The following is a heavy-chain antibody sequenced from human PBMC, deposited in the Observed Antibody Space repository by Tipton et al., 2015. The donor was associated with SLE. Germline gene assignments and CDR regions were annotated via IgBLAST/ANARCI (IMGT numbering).Heavy chain of an antibody. D-gene: IGHD4-23*01. CDR1: GYSISSGYY. CDR3: ARDLTLDY. Sequence: TLSLTCVVSGYSISSGYYWGWIRQPPGKGLEWIGSIYHSGSTYYNPSLKSRVTISVDTSKNQFSLKLSSVTAADTAVYYCARDLTLDYWGQGTLVTVSS. V-gene: IGHV4-38-2*02. CDR2: IYHSGST. J-gene: IGHJ4*02.